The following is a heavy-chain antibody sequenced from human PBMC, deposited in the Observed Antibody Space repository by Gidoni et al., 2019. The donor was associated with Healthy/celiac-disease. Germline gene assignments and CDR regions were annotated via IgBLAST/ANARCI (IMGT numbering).Heavy chain of an antibody. CDR1: GFTFSRYA. V-gene: IGHV3-23*01. J-gene: IGHJ6*02. D-gene: IGHD2-2*02. Sequence: EVQLLESGGGLVQPGGSLRLSCAASGFTFSRYAMSWVRQAPGKGLEWVSAISGSGGSTYYADAVKGRFTISRDNSKNTLYLQMNSLRAEDTAVYYCAKAIYCSSTSCYTDYYYGMDVWGQGTTVTVSS. CDR3: AKAIYCSSTSCYTDYYYGMDV. CDR2: ISGSGGST.